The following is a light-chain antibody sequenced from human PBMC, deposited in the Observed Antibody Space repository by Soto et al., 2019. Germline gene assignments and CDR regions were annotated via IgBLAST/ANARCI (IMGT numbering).Light chain of an antibody. CDR3: QQRYNWPNT. CDR2: EAA. J-gene: IGKJ2*01. V-gene: IGKV3-11*01. CDR1: QSVGTY. Sequence: EIVLTQSPATLSLSPGERATLSCRASQSVGTYLAWYQHSPGQAPRLLIYEAANRATGIPARFSGSGSGTHFTLTIRSPEPEDFAVYYCQQRYNWPNTFGQGTKLAIK.